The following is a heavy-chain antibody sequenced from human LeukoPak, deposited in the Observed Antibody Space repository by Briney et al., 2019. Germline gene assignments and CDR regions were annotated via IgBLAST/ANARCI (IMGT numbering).Heavy chain of an antibody. J-gene: IGHJ4*02. V-gene: IGHV3-30*18. CDR2: ISYDGSNK. CDR3: AKAKYSSSWYSGRNYFDY. CDR1: GFTFSSYG. D-gene: IGHD6-13*01. Sequence: GGSLRLSCAATGFTFSSYGMHWVRQAPGKGLEWVAFISYDGSNKYYADSVKGRFTISRDNSKNTLYLQMNSLRAEDTAVYYCAKAKYSSSWYSGRNYFDYWGQGTLVTVSS.